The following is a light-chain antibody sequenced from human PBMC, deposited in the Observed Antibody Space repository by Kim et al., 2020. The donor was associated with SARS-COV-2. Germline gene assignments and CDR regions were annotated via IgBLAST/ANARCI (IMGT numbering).Light chain of an antibody. CDR1: QGITNS. Sequence: VSVGDRVTIPCPAIQGITNSLAWYQQKPGKVPQLLIYAASALQSVVPSRFSGSGSGTDFTLTISSLQPEDVATYYCQKYNSAPWTFGQGTKVDIK. V-gene: IGKV1-27*01. J-gene: IGKJ1*01. CDR2: AAS. CDR3: QKYNSAPWT.